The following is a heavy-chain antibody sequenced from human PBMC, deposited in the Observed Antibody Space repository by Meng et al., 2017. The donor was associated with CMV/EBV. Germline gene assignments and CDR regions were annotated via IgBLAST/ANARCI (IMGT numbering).Heavy chain of an antibody. CDR3: ARAYSGYGELDY. J-gene: IGHJ4*02. CDR1: GGSISSYY. V-gene: IGHV4-59*01. D-gene: IGHD5-12*01. CDR2: IYYSGST. Sequence: SETLSLTCTVSGGSISSYYWSWIRQPPGKGLEWIGYIYYSGSTNYNPSLKGRVTISVDTSKNQFSLKLSSVTAADTAVYYCARAYSGYGELDYWGQGTLVTVSS.